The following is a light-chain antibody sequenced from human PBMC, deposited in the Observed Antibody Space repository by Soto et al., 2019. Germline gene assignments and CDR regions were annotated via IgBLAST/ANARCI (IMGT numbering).Light chain of an antibody. CDR1: QSISSW. Sequence: DIQMTQSPSTLSASVGDRVTITCRASQSISSWLAWYQQKPGKAPKLLIYDASSLVSGVPSRFSASGSGTDYTLTISSLQPDDFATYYSHQSYNTPQTFGQGTKVDIK. CDR3: HQSYNTPQT. J-gene: IGKJ1*01. CDR2: DAS. V-gene: IGKV1-5*01.